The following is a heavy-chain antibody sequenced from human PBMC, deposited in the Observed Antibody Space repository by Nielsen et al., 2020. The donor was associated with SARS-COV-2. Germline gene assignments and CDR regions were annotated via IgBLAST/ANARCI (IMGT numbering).Heavy chain of an antibody. CDR2: ISGGSATI. J-gene: IGHJ6*02. D-gene: IGHD3-3*02. CDR1: GFSFNTYS. V-gene: IGHV3-48*01. Sequence: GESLKISCVASGFSFNTYSMNWVRQAPGKGLEWVSYISGGSATIYYADSVKGRFTISRDNVKNSLYLQLSSLSAEDTAVYYCARSPFHRGSWYGMDVWGQGTTVTVSS. CDR3: ARSPFHRGSWYGMDV.